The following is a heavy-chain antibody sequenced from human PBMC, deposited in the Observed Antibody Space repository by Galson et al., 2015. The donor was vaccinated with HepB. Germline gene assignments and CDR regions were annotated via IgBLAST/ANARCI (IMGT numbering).Heavy chain of an antibody. V-gene: IGHV3-15*01. CDR1: GFIFSNAW. CDR2: VKSKTDGGTT. J-gene: IGHJ6*02. CDR3: ATGGDYFGSGLYYYAMDV. Sequence: SLRLSCAASGFIFSNAWMSWVRQAPGKGLEWVGRVKSKTDGGTTDYAAPVTGRFTISRDDSKNTLYLQMNSLKTEDTAVYYCATGGDYFGSGLYYYAMDVWGQGTTVTVSS. D-gene: IGHD3-10*01.